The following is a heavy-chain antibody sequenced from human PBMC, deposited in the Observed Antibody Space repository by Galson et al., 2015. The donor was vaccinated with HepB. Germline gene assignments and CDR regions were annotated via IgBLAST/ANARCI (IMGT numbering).Heavy chain of an antibody. D-gene: IGHD4-23*01. CDR1: GFTFSSYS. J-gene: IGHJ5*02. CDR3: ARDRSMTTVVRNGISWFDP. V-gene: IGHV3-21*01. Sequence: SLRLSCAASGFTFSSYSMNWVRQAPGKGLEWVSSISSSSSYIYYADSVKGRFTISRDNAKNSLYLQMNSLRAEDTAVYYCARDRSMTTVVRNGISWFDPWGQGTLVTVSS. CDR2: ISSSSSYI.